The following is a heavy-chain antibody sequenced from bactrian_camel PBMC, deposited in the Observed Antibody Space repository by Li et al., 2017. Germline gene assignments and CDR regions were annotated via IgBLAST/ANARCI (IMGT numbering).Heavy chain of an antibody. J-gene: IGHJ6*01. CDR2: IYADGSNT. CDR1: GLTASY. D-gene: IGHD1*01. CDR3: AADTLGRDFFAY. V-gene: IGHV3-2*01. Sequence: HVQLVESGGGLVQPGGSLRLSCAASGLTASYMNWVRQAPGRGLEWVSTIYADGSNTNYADSVKDRFTISKDNAKNTLYLQMNSLESTDTAVYYCAADTLGRDFFAYWGQGTQVTVS.